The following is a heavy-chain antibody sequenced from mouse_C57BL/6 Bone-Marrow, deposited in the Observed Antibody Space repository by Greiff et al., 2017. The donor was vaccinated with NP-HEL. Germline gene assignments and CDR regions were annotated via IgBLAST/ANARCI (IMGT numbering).Heavy chain of an antibody. J-gene: IGHJ1*03. CDR1: GYAFSSYW. Sequence: ESGAELVKPGASVKISCKASGYAFSSYWMNWVKQRPGKGLEWIGQIYPGDGDTNYNGKFKGKATLTADKSSSTAYMQLSSLTSEDSAVYCCARSPRGYFDVWGTGTTVTVSS. V-gene: IGHV1-80*01. CDR2: IYPGDGDT. D-gene: IGHD1-1*01. CDR3: ARSPRGYFDV.